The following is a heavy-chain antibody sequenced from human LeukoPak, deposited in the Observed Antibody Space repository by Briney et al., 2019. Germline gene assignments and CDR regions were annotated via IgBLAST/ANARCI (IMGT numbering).Heavy chain of an antibody. D-gene: IGHD2/OR15-2a*01. J-gene: IGHJ4*02. CDR3: ARILDY. CDR2: IRYDGSNK. Sequence: GGSLRLSCAASGFTFSGYGMHWVRQAPGKGLEWVAFIRYDGSNKYYADSVKGRFTISRDNYKNTLDLQMNSLRAEDTAVYYCARILDYWGQGTLVTVSS. CDR1: GFTFSGYG. V-gene: IGHV3-30*02.